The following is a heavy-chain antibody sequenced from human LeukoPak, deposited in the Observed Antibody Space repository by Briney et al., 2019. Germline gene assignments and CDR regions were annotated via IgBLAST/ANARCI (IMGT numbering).Heavy chain of an antibody. CDR1: GDSISPYY. CDR3: ATGADAYKTGY. J-gene: IGHJ4*02. Sequence: PSETLSHTCTVSGDSISPYYLTWIRQPPGKGLQWIGHVHPSGSTSYNPSLKSRVTISADTSKNQFSLSLTFVNAADTAIYYCATGADAYKTGYWGQGTLVSVSS. V-gene: IGHV4-59*12. D-gene: IGHD5-24*01. CDR2: VHPSGST.